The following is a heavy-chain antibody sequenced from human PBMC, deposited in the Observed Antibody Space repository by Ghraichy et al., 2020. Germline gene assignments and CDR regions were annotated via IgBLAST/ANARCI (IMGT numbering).Heavy chain of an antibody. CDR1: GFSLSNARMG. J-gene: IGHJ4*02. Sequence: SGPTLVKPTETLTLTCTVSGFSLSNARMGVSWIRQPPGKALEWLAHIFSKDEKSYSTSLKSRLTISKDTSKSQVVLTMTNMDPVDTATYYCARTAPVCCFDYWGQGTLVTVSS. CDR3: ARTAPVCCFDY. V-gene: IGHV2-26*01. CDR2: IFSKDEK.